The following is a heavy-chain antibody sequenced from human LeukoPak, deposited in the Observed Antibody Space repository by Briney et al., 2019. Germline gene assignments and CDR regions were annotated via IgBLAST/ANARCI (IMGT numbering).Heavy chain of an antibody. Sequence: GESLKISCKGSGYSFTSYWIGWVRQMPGKGLEWMGVIYPGDSDTRYSPSLQGQVTISADKSISTAYLQWSSLKASDTAMYYCARLLGAYYYDSSGYYGYFQHWGQGTLVTVSS. CDR1: GYSFTSYW. J-gene: IGHJ1*01. CDR2: IYPGDSDT. V-gene: IGHV5-51*01. D-gene: IGHD3-22*01. CDR3: ARLLGAYYYDSSGYYGYFQH.